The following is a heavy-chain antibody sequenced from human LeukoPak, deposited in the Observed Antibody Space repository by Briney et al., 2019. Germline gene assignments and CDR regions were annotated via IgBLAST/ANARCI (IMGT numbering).Heavy chain of an antibody. D-gene: IGHD3-10*01. Sequence: GSLRLSCAASGFTVNNNYMSWVRQAPGKGLEWVSIIYSGGDTNYADSVKGRLTISRDNSKNTLFLQMNSLRADDTAVYYCARVDYGSGSYFDLWGQGTLVTVSS. J-gene: IGHJ4*02. CDR3: ARVDYGSGSYFDL. CDR2: IYSGGDT. CDR1: GFTVNNNY. V-gene: IGHV3-66*01.